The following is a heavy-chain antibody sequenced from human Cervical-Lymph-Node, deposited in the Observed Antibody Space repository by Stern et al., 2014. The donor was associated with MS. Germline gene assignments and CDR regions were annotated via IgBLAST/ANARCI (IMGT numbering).Heavy chain of an antibody. CDR3: AVRYCSGGRCYSVPDV. J-gene: IGHJ6*02. V-gene: IGHV1-46*02. CDR2: INPSGAT. D-gene: IGHD2-15*01. Sequence: VQLVESGSEVKKPGASAKVSCKASEYTHNNYLIHWVRQAPGQRPDWMGGINPSGATNYAQKVQDRVTMTTDASTSTFYMELSRLRSEDTAVYYCAVRYCSGGRCYSVPDVWGQGTTVIVSS. CDR1: EYTHNNYL.